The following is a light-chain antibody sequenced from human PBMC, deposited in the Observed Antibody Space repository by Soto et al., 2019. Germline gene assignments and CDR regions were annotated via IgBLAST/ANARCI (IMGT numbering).Light chain of an antibody. V-gene: IGLV1-36*01. CDR2: YDD. J-gene: IGLJ7*01. Sequence: QSVLTQPPSVSEAPRQRVTISCSGSSSNIGNNAVNWYQQLPGKAPKLLIYYDDLLPSGVSDRFSGSKSGTSASLAISGHQSEDEADSYCAAWDDSLNGHVFGGGTELTVL. CDR3: AAWDDSLNGHV. CDR1: SSNIGNNA.